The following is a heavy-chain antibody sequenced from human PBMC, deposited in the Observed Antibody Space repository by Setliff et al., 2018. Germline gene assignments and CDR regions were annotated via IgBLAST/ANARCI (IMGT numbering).Heavy chain of an antibody. CDR2: IYAGDSDT. CDR3: ARQKSTGSGNNWFDP. D-gene: IGHD3-10*01. CDR1: GFSFTDFW. J-gene: IGHJ5*02. V-gene: IGHV5-51*01. Sequence: GESLKISCKGSGFSFTDFWIGWVRQMPGKGLEWMGLIYAGDSDTSYNPSFQGRVTMSADKSINTACLQWSSLKASDTAIYYCARQKSTGSGNNWFDPWGQGTLVTVSS.